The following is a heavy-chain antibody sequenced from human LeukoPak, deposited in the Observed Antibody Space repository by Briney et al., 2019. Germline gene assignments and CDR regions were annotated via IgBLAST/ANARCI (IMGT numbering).Heavy chain of an antibody. J-gene: IGHJ4*02. Sequence: SETLSLTCAVYGGSFSGYYWSWIRQPPGKGLEWIGEINHSGSTNYSPSLKSRVTISVDTSKNQFSLKLSSVTAADTAVYYCARGYSSSWPPHFDYWGQGTLVTVSS. CDR3: ARGYSSSWPPHFDY. V-gene: IGHV4-34*01. CDR1: GGSFSGYY. CDR2: INHSGST. D-gene: IGHD6-13*01.